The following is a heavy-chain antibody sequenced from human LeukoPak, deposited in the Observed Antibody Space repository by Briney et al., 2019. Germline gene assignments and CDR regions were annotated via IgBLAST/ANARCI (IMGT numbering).Heavy chain of an antibody. J-gene: IGHJ4*02. CDR3: AKDIARATSGGFDY. V-gene: IGHV3-7*03. D-gene: IGHD1-26*01. Sequence: GGSLRLSCAASGFTFSNNWMSWVRQAPGKGLEWVANIKQDGSEKYYVDSVKGRFTISRDNAKNSLYLQMNSLRAEDMALYYCAKDIARATSGGFDYWGQGTLVTVSS. CDR2: IKQDGSEK. CDR1: GFTFSNNW.